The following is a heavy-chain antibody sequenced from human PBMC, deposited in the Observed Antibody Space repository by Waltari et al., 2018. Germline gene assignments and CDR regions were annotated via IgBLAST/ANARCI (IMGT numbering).Heavy chain of an antibody. D-gene: IGHD4-17*01. CDR2: TFYSGVT. V-gene: IGHV4-59*01. Sequence: QVQLQESGPGLVKPSETLSLTCTVSGGSISTYYWSWIRQSPGKGLEWIGNTFYSGVTSYNSSLKSRVTISVDTSKNQFSLKLNSVTAADTAVYYCARDSHHGGVDYWGQGTLVTVSS. J-gene: IGHJ4*02. CDR3: ARDSHHGGVDY. CDR1: GGSISTYY.